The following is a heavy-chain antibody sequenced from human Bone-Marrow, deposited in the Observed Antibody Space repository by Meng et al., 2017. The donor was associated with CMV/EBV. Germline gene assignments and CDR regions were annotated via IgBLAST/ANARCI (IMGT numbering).Heavy chain of an antibody. J-gene: IGHJ4*02. V-gene: IGHV3-74*01. D-gene: IGHD1-1*01. CDR3: TRDTNWSFDS. CDR1: GFTLATYA. Sequence: GESLKISCAASGFTLATYAMHWVRQPPGKGLLWVSRIYTDGTITTYADSVKGRFTISRDNAKNALYLQMNSLRPEDTAVYYCTRDTNWSFDSWGQGTLVSCSS. CDR2: IYTDGTIT.